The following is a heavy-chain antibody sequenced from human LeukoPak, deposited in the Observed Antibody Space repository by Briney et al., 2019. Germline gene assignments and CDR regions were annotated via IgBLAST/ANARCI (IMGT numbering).Heavy chain of an antibody. V-gene: IGHV3-30*07. D-gene: IGHD6-13*01. CDR3: ARMGVSSWYYYNMGWFDP. Sequence: GGSLRLSCAASGFTFSSYAMHWVRQAPGKGLEWVAVISYDGSNKYYADSVKGRFTISRDNAKNSLYLQMNSLRAEDTAVYYCARMGVSSWYYYNMGWFDPWGQGTLVTVSS. J-gene: IGHJ5*02. CDR1: GFTFSSYA. CDR2: ISYDGSNK.